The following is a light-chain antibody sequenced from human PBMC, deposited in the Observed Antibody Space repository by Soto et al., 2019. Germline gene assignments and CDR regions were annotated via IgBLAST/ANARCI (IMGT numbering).Light chain of an antibody. V-gene: IGKV3D-11*02. CDR3: QQRTNWQST. Sequence: EIVMTQSPATLSVSPGERATLSCRASQSVSRYLAWYQQKPGQAPSLLIYDASNRATGIPARFSGSGSGTDFTLTISSLEPEDFAVYYCQQRTNWQSTFGGGTKVDIK. CDR1: QSVSRY. J-gene: IGKJ4*01. CDR2: DAS.